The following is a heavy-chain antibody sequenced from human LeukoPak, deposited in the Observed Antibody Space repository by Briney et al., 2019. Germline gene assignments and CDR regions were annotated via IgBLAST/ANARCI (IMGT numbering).Heavy chain of an antibody. CDR3: ATAYCSSTSCYLPIGSPDAFDI. D-gene: IGHD2-2*01. CDR2: FDPEDGET. V-gene: IGHV1-24*01. Sequence: ASVKVSCKVSGYTLTELSMHWVRQAPGKGLEWMGGFDPEDGETIYAQKFQGRVTMTEDTSTDTAYMELSSLRSEDTAVYYCATAYCSSTSCYLPIGSPDAFDIWGQGTMVTVSS. J-gene: IGHJ3*02. CDR1: GYTLTELS.